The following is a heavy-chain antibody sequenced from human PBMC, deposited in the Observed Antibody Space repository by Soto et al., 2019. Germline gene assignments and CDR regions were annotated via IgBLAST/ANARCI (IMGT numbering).Heavy chain of an antibody. CDR2: ISGSGGST. V-gene: IGHV3-23*01. J-gene: IGHJ3*02. CDR1: GFTFISYA. Sequence: GSLRLSCAASGFTFISYAIIFFRHSPLKWLEWVSAISGSGGSTYYADSVKGRFTISRDNSKNTLYLQMNSLRAEDTAVYYCAKVITMIVVDDAFDIWGQGTMVTVS. CDR3: AKVITMIVVDDAFDI. D-gene: IGHD3-22*01.